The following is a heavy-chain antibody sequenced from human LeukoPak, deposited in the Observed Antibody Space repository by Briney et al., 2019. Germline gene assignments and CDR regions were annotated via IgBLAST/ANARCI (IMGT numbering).Heavy chain of an antibody. Sequence: RGSLRLSCAASGFTASSKYMTWVRQAPGEGLEWVSVIYSDGSTYYADSVRGRFTISRDNTKNTLYLQMNSLRAEDTAVYYCARVQGSALFRWYWGQGTLVTVSS. CDR1: GFTASSKY. J-gene: IGHJ4*02. CDR2: IYSDGST. CDR3: ARVQGSALFRWY. D-gene: IGHD2-21*01. V-gene: IGHV3-66*01.